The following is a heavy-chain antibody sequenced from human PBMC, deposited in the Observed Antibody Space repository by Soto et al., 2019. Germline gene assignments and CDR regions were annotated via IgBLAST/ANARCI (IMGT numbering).Heavy chain of an antibody. Sequence: SETLSLTCTVSGGSISSYYWSWIRQPPGKGLEWIGYIYYSGSTNYNPSLKSRVTISVDTSKNQFSLKLSSVTAADTAVYYCARDQRWELFGMDVWGQGTTVTVSS. CDR3: ARDQRWELFGMDV. V-gene: IGHV4-59*01. CDR1: GGSISSYY. CDR2: IYYSGST. D-gene: IGHD1-26*01. J-gene: IGHJ6*02.